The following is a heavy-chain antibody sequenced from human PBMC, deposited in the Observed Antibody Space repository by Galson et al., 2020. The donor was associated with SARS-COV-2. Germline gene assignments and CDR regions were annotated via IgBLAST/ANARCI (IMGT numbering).Heavy chain of an antibody. Sequence: SETLSLTCTVSGGSISSSSYYWGWIRQPPGKGLEWIGSIYYSGSTYYNPSLKSRVTISVDTSKNQFSLKLSSVTAADTAVYYCARHGGIVGPKSSSSWPIDYWGQGTLVTVSS. CDR1: GGSISSSSYY. J-gene: IGHJ4*02. D-gene: IGHD6-13*01. CDR2: IYYSGST. CDR3: ARHGGIVGPKSSSSWPIDY. V-gene: IGHV4-39*01.